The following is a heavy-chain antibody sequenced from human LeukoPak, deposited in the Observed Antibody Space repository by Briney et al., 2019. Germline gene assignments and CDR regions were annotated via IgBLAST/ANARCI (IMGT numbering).Heavy chain of an antibody. CDR2: INHSGST. CDR1: GRSFSGYY. J-gene: IGHJ4*02. CDR3: ARGLRWYGY. D-gene: IGHD6-13*01. Sequence: PSETLSLTCAVYGRSFSGYYWSWIRQPPGKGLEWIGEINHSGSTNYSPSVKSRVTISVDTSKNQFSLKLSSVTAADTAVYYCARGLRWYGYWGQGTLVTVSS. V-gene: IGHV4-34*01.